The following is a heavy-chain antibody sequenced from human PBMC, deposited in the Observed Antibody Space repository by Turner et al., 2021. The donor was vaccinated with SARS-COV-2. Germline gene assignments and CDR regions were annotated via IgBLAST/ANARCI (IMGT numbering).Heavy chain of an antibody. Sequence: QLVQSGAAVKEPWASVKVSCKASGYTFTSYDINLGRQASGQGLELMGGMNPNSGYTGYAQKFHGRLTMTRTTSISTAYMELSSLRAEYTAVYYCARNYPDSSGYRGYDYWGQGTLVTVSS. CDR3: ARNYPDSSGYRGYDY. D-gene: IGHD3-22*01. V-gene: IGHV1-8*01. J-gene: IGHJ4*02. CDR1: GYTFTSYD. CDR2: MNPNSGYT.